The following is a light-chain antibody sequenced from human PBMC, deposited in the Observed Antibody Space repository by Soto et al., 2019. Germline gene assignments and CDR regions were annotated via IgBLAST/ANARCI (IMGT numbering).Light chain of an antibody. CDR2: GAS. CDR3: QQLRT. Sequence: IVLTQSPGTLSLSPGERATLSCRASQSVRSDYLAWYQQRPGQAPRLLIYGASSRATGIPDRFSGSGSGTDFTLTISRLEPEDFAVYYCQQLRTFGQGTKVEIK. V-gene: IGKV3-20*01. CDR1: QSVRSDY. J-gene: IGKJ1*01.